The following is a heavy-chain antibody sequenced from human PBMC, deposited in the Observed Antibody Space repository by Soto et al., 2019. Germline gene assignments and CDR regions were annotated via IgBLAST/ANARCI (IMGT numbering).Heavy chain of an antibody. Sequence: PSETLSLTCTVSGVSVSNSSYYWGWIRRPPGKGLEWIGTIYYSGTTYYNPSLKSRVTISVDTSKNQFSLKLTSVTAADTAVYFCARVTMVIRDSDHFGVDVWGHGTTVTVSS. D-gene: IGHD4-17*01. J-gene: IGHJ6*02. CDR2: IYYSGTT. CDR3: ARVTMVIRDSDHFGVDV. V-gene: IGHV4-39*01. CDR1: GVSVSNSSYY.